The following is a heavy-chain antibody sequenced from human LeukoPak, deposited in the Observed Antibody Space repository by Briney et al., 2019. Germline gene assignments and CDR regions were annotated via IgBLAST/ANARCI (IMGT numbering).Heavy chain of an antibody. V-gene: IGHV4-4*02. J-gene: IGHJ5*02. CDR1: GGSISSSNW. D-gene: IGHD2-15*01. CDR3: ARRRRSGGSCFWFDP. Sequence: SGTLSLTCAVSGGSISSSNWWSWVRQPPGKGLEWIGEINHSGSTNYNPSLKSRVTISVDTSKNQFSLKLSSVTAADTAVYYCARRRRSGGSCFWFDPWGQGTLVTVSS. CDR2: INHSGST.